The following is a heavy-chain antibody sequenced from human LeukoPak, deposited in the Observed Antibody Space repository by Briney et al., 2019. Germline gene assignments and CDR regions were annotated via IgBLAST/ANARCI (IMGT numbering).Heavy chain of an antibody. CDR1: GGSISIYY. J-gene: IGHJ4*02. D-gene: IGHD1-26*01. Sequence: PSETLSLTCTVSGGSISIYYWSWIRQPPGKGLEWIGYMYNSGSTNYNPSLRSRVTISVDTSKNQFSLKLNSVTAADTAVYYCVRDRELTYWSQGTLVTVSS. CDR2: MYNSGST. CDR3: VRDRELTY. V-gene: IGHV4-59*01.